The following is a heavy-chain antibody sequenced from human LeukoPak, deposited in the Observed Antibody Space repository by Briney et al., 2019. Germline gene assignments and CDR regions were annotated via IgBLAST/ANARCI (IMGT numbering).Heavy chain of an antibody. CDR1: GFALSSYA. Sequence: GGSLRLSCAASGFALSSYAMSWVRQAPGKGLEWVSGINESGVDTNYADSLKGRFTISRDMSKNTVYLQMNSLRVEDTAIYFCAKVAPGLIALIDLWGQGTLVTVSS. J-gene: IGHJ5*02. V-gene: IGHV3-23*01. D-gene: IGHD6-13*01. CDR3: AKVAPGLIALIDL. CDR2: INESGVDT.